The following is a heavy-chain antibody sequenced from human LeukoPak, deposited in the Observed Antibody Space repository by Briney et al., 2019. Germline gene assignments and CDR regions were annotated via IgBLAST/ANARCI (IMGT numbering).Heavy chain of an antibody. CDR2: ISYDGSNK. CDR3: ARDRMSY. CDR1: GFTFSSYA. V-gene: IGHV3-30-3*01. D-gene: IGHD1-14*01. Sequence: GGSLRLSCAASGFTFSSYAMHWVRQAPGKGLEWVAVISYDGSNKYHADSVKGRFTISRDNSKNTLYLQMNSLRAGDTAVYYCARDRMSYWGQGTLVTVSS. J-gene: IGHJ4*02.